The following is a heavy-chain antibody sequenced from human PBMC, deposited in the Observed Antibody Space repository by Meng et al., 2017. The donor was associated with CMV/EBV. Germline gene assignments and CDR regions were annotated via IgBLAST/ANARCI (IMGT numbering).Heavy chain of an antibody. CDR3: ARDQPGDGYNEGAFDI. CDR1: GFTFDDYT. D-gene: IGHD5-24*01. J-gene: IGHJ3*02. V-gene: IGHV3-53*01. CDR2: IYSGGST. Sequence: GESLKISCAASGFTFDDYTMHWVRQAPGKGLEWVSVIYSGGSTYYADSVKGRFTISRDNSKNTLYLQMNSLRAEDTAVYYCARDQPGDGYNEGAFDIWGQGTMVTVSS.